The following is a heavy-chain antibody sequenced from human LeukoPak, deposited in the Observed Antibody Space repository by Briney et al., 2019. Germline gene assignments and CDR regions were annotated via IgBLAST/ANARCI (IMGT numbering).Heavy chain of an antibody. J-gene: IGHJ6*03. Sequence: PGGSLRLSCAASGFTFSSYSMNWVRQAPGKGLEWVSSISSSSSYIYYADSVKGRFTISRDNAKNSLYLQMNSLRAEDTAVFYCARPIAVAGTDYYYCVDVWGKGTTVTASS. CDR2: ISSSSSYI. CDR1: GFTFSSYS. D-gene: IGHD6-19*01. CDR3: ARPIAVAGTDYYYCVDV. V-gene: IGHV3-21*01.